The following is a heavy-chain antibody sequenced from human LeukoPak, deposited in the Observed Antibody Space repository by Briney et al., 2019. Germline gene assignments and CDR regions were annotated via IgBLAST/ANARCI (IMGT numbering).Heavy chain of an antibody. CDR3: ARGPNSSGLHYFDY. CDR2: IYYSGST. CDR1: GGSISSYY. Sequence: SETLSLTCTVSGGSISSYYCSWIRQPPGKGLEWIGYIYYSGSTNYNPTLKSRVTISVDTSKNQFSLKLRSVTAADTAVYYCARGPNSSGLHYFDYWGQGTLVTVSS. V-gene: IGHV4-59*01. D-gene: IGHD3-22*01. J-gene: IGHJ4*02.